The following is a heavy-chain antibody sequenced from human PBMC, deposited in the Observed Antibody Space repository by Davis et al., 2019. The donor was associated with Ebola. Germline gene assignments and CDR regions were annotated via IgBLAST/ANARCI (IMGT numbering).Heavy chain of an antibody. D-gene: IGHD1-1*01. CDR3: ARDGPERALEV. J-gene: IGHJ6*04. CDR2: IYSGDNT. CDR1: GFTVSSNY. V-gene: IGHV3-53*01. Sequence: PGGSLRLSCAASGFTVSSNYWSWVRQAPGKGLEWVSVIYSGDNTYHADSVKGRFSISRDNSKNTLYLQMNSLRAEDPAVYYCARDGPERALEVWGKGTTVTVSS.